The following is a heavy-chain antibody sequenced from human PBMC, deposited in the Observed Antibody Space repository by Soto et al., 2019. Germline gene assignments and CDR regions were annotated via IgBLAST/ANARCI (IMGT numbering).Heavy chain of an antibody. CDR1: GFTFSSYW. Sequence: PGGSLRLSCAASGFTFSSYWMSWVRQAPGKGLEWVANIKQDGSEKYYVDYVKGRFTISRDNAKNSLYLQMNSLRAEDTAVYYCASHILYPYYFDYWGQGTLVTVSS. V-gene: IGHV3-7*05. CDR3: ASHILYPYYFDY. J-gene: IGHJ4*02. D-gene: IGHD3-16*01. CDR2: IKQDGSEK.